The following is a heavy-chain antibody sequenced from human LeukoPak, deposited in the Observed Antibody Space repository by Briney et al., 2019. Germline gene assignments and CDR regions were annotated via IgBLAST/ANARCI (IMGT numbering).Heavy chain of an antibody. J-gene: IGHJ3*01. CDR2: IYTSGTT. CDR3: ARVFYD. CDR1: RGSISSDY. Sequence: SETLSLTCTVSRGSISSDYWSWIRQPAGKGLEWIGLIYTSGTTNYNPSLKSRVTMSLDTSKNQFSLKLNSVTAADTAVYYCARVFYDWGQGTMVTVSS. V-gene: IGHV4-4*07.